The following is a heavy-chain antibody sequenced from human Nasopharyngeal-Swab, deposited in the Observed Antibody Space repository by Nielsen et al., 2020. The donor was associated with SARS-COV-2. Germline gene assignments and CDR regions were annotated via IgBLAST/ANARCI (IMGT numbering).Heavy chain of an antibody. D-gene: IGHD1-26*01. J-gene: IGHJ4*02. V-gene: IGHV1-69*13. CDR3: AGVSEWELLRG. CDR1: GYTFTSYA. Sequence: SVKVSCKASGYTFTSYAISWVRQAPGQGLEWMGGIIPIFGTANYAQKFQGRVTITADESTSTAYMELSSLRSEDTAVYYCAGVSEWELLRGWGQGTLVTVSS. CDR2: IIPIFGTA.